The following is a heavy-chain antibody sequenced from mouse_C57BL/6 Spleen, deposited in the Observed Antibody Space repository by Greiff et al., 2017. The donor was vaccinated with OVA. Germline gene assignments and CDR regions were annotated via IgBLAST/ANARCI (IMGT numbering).Heavy chain of an antibody. D-gene: IGHD2-4*01. J-gene: IGHJ4*01. CDR3: AKYDYEAYYAMDY. V-gene: IGHV1-22*01. CDR2: INPNNGGT. Sequence: EVQLVESGPELVKPGASVKMSCKASVYTFTDYNMHWVKQSHGKSLEWIGYINPNNGGTSYNQKFKGKATLTVNKSSSTAYMELRSLTSEDSAVYYCAKYDYEAYYAMDYWGQGTSGTVSS. CDR1: VYTFTDYN.